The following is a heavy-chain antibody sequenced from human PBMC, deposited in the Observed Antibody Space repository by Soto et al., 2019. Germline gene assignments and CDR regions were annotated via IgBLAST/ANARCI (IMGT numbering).Heavy chain of an antibody. Sequence: QITLKESGPTLVNPTQTLTLTCIFSGFSLSTSEVGVAWIRQSPGKALEWLALMYWDGDKRYSPFLKSRLTITKDTSKSQVVLTMTNMDPVGTGTYYCAHKGGRGAGMDVWGQGTTVTVSS. D-gene: IGHD2-15*01. J-gene: IGHJ6*02. V-gene: IGHV2-5*02. CDR1: GFSLSTSEVG. CDR2: MYWDGDK. CDR3: AHKGGRGAGMDV.